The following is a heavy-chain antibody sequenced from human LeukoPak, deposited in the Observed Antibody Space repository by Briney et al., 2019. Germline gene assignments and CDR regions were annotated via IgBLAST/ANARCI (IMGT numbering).Heavy chain of an antibody. CDR2: IYYSGST. V-gene: IGHV4-39*07. Sequence: SETLSLTFTVSGGSISSSSYYWGWIRQPPGKGLEWIGSIYYSGSTYYNPSLKSRVTISVDTSKNQFSLKLSSVTAADTAVYYCARTDFVGATTWNYYYYYMDVWGKGTTVTVSS. D-gene: IGHD1-26*01. CDR3: ARTDFVGATTWNYYYYYMDV. J-gene: IGHJ6*03. CDR1: GGSISSSSYY.